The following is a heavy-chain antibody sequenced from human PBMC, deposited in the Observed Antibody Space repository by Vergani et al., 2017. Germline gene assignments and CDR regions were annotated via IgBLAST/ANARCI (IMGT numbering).Heavy chain of an antibody. Sequence: EAELVQSGPEMRKPGESLKISCKRSEYSFGNYWIGWVRQMPGKGLEWMGIIYPADSDTRYSPSFQGQVTISADKSISTAFLQWDSVKASDTALYYCARHTTYTDSWGQGTLVTVSS. D-gene: IGHD1-1*01. J-gene: IGHJ4*02. CDR2: IYPADSDT. CDR3: ARHTTYTDS. V-gene: IGHV5-51*01. CDR1: EYSFGNYW.